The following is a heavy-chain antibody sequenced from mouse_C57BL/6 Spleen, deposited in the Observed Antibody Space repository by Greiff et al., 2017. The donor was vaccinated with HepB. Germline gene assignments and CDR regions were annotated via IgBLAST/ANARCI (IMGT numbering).Heavy chain of an antibody. J-gene: IGHJ2*01. Sequence: EVQGVESGGGLVQPKGSLKLSCAASGFSFNTYAMNWVRQAPGKGLEWVARIRSKSNNYATYYADSVKDRFTISRDDSESMLYLQMNNLKTEDTAMYYWVGGGWSPNYFDDWGQGTTLTVSS. D-gene: IGHD2-3*01. V-gene: IGHV10-1*01. CDR3: VGGGWSPNYFDD. CDR1: GFSFNTYA. CDR2: IRSKSNNYAT.